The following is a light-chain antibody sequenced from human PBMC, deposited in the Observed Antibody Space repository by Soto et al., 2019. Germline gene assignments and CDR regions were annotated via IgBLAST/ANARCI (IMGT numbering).Light chain of an antibody. CDR1: QDISSY. J-gene: IGKJ4*01. Sequence: DIQLTQSPAFLSTSVGDKVTITCRASQDISSYLAWYQQKPGKAPNLLVYSASTLQSGVPSRFSGSGSGTEFTLTISSLQPEDVANYFCQQINSYPVTFGGGTKVEIE. CDR2: SAS. V-gene: IGKV1-9*01. CDR3: QQINSYPVT.